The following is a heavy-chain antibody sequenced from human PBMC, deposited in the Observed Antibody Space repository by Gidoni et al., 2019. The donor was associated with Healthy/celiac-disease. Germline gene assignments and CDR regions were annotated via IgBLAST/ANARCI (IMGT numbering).Heavy chain of an antibody. Sequence: QVQLVESGGGVVQPGRSLRLYCAASGFTFSSYGMHWVRQAPGKGLEWVAVISYDGSNKYYADSVKGRFTISRDNSKNTLYLQMNSLRAEDTAVYYCAKDITFGGVIGPGAFDIWGQGTMVTVSS. CDR1: GFTFSSYG. V-gene: IGHV3-30*18. CDR3: AKDITFGGVIGPGAFDI. J-gene: IGHJ3*02. CDR2: ISYDGSNK. D-gene: IGHD3-16*02.